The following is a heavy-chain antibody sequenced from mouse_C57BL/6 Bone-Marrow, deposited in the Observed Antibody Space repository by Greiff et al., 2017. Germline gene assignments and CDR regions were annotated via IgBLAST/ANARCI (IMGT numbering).Heavy chain of an antibody. CDR2: ISNGGGST. J-gene: IGHJ4*01. Sequence: EVQVVESGGGLVQPGWSLKLSCAASGFTFSDYYMYWVRQTPEKRLEWVAYISNGGGSTYYPDTVKGRFTISRDNAKNTLYLQMSRLKSEDTAMDYCARQGPHAMDYWGQGTSVTVSS. CDR3: ARQGPHAMDY. V-gene: IGHV5-12*01. CDR1: GFTFSDYY.